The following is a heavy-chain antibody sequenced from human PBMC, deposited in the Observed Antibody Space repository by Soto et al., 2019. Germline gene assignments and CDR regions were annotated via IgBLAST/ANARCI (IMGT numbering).Heavy chain of an antibody. V-gene: IGHV1-69*13. J-gene: IGHJ6*02. CDR2: IIPIFGTA. CDR1: GGAFSSYA. Sequence: ASVKVSCKASGGAFSSYAISWVRQAPGQGLEWMGGIIPIFGTANYAQKFQGRVTITADESTSTAYMELSSLRPEDTAVYYCARGGLGDYYGMDVWGQGTTVTVSS. CDR3: ARGGLGDYYGMDV. D-gene: IGHD3-16*01.